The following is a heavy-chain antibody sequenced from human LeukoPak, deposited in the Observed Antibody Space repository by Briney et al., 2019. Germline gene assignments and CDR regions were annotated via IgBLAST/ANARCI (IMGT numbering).Heavy chain of an antibody. V-gene: IGHV4-39*07. CDR2: TYYTGST. D-gene: IGHD3-10*01. CDR1: GGSISSSGYY. CDR3: ARAPYGSATNNYYMDV. Sequence: SETLSLTCTVSGGSISSSGYYWGWIRQPPGKGLEWIGSTYYTGSTNYNPSLKSRVTISVDTSKNQFSLKLSSVTAADTAVYYCARAPYGSATNNYYMDVWGKGTTVTVSS. J-gene: IGHJ6*03.